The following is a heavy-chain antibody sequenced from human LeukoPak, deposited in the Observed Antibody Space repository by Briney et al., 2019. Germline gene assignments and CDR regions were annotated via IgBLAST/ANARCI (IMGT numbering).Heavy chain of an antibody. CDR1: GGSISSYY. V-gene: IGHV4-4*07. J-gene: IGHJ4*02. Sequence: PSETLSLTCTVSGGSISSYYWSWIRQPPGKGLEWIGRIYPSGTTHYNPSLKGRVTMSVDTSKNQFSLKLTSVTAADTAVYYCADDYGDWGQGTLVTVSS. D-gene: IGHD4-17*01. CDR2: IYPSGTT. CDR3: ADDYGD.